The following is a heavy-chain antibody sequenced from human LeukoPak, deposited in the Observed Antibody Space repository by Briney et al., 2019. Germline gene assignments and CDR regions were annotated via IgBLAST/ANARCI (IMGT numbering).Heavy chain of an antibody. CDR2: IWYDGSNK. CDR1: GFTFSSYG. CDR3: ARDAEIVVVPAAMTDYYYGMDV. Sequence: GGSLRLSCAASGFTFSSYGMHWVRQAPGKGLEWVAVIWYDGSNKYYADSVKGRFTISRDNSKNTLYLQMNSLRAEDTAVYYCARDAEIVVVPAAMTDYYYGMDVWGQGTTVTVSS. V-gene: IGHV3-33*01. J-gene: IGHJ6*02. D-gene: IGHD2-2*01.